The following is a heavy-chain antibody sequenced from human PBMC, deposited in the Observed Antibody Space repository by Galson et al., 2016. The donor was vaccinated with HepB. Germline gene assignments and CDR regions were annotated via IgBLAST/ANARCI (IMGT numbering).Heavy chain of an antibody. CDR2: ISTYNGNT. V-gene: IGHV1-18*01. D-gene: IGHD1-26*01. J-gene: IGHJ6*02. CDR1: GYSFNSYG. CDR3: ARDGTLSGSYYHFYGMDA. Sequence: SVKVSCKASGYSFNSYGISWVRQARGQGLEWMGWISTYNGNTNYEQKFKGRVTLTADISTSTAQIELRSLRSDDTAVYYCARDGTLSGSYYHFYGMDAWGQGTTVTVSS.